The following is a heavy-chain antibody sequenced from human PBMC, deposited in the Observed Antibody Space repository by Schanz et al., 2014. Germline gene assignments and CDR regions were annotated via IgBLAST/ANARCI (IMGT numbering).Heavy chain of an antibody. CDR2: IWFDGTNK. CDR1: GFTLSSYG. CDR3: ARDQYDFGSGNPFDI. J-gene: IGHJ3*02. V-gene: IGHV3-33*01. Sequence: QVFLAESGGGVVQPGRSLRLSCSASGFTLSSYGMHWVRQAPGKGLEWLAVIWFDGTNKYNADSVKGRFTISRDTSKNTLYLLLNSLRAEDTAVYYCARDQYDFGSGNPFDIWGQGTMVTVSS. D-gene: IGHD3-10*01.